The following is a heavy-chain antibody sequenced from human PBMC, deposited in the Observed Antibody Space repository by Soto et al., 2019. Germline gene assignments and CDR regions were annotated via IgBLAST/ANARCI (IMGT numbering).Heavy chain of an antibody. CDR3: TRHGGPDFGELLFTEFDP. Sequence: GGSLRLSCAASGFTFSGSAMHWVRQASGKGLEWVGRIRSKANSYATAYAASVKGRFTISRDDSKNTAYLQMNSLKTEDTAVYYCTRHGGPDFGELLFTEFDPWGQGTLVTVSS. CDR1: GFTFSGSA. CDR2: IRSKANSYAT. J-gene: IGHJ5*02. V-gene: IGHV3-73*01. D-gene: IGHD3-10*01.